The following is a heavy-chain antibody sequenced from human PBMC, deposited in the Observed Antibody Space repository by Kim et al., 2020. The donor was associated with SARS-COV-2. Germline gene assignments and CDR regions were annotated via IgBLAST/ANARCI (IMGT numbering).Heavy chain of an antibody. V-gene: IGHV4-34*01. J-gene: IGHJ4*02. CDR3: ARGPVGFGETYFDY. D-gene: IGHD3-10*01. Sequence: NPSLKSRVTISVDTSKNQFSLKLSSVTAADTAVYYCARGPVGFGETYFDYWGQGTLVTVSS.